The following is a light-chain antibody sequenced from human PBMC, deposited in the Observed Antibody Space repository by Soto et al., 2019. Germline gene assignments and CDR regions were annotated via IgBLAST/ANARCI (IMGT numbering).Light chain of an antibody. CDR1: QSVNSN. CDR2: GAS. CDR3: QQYNNWPVT. V-gene: IGKV3-15*01. Sequence: EIVMTQSPATLSVSPGERATLSCRASQSVNSNFAWYQQKPGQAPRLLIYGASTRAPGISARFSGSGSGTAFTLTISSLQSEDFAVYYCQQYNNWPVTFGQGTKVEIK. J-gene: IGKJ1*01.